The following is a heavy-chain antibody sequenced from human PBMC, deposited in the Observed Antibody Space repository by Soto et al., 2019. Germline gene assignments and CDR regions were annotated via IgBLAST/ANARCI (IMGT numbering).Heavy chain of an antibody. CDR3: AKGSSAMPEGNYFDP. D-gene: IGHD2-2*01. Sequence: EVQLLESGGGLVQPGGSLRLSCAASGLAFRNYAMSWVRQAPGKGLEWVSGITGGGISTYFADFAKGRFTISSDNSKNTLYLQMNSLRAEDTAVYYCAKGSSAMPEGNYFDPWGQGTLVTVSS. V-gene: IGHV3-23*01. J-gene: IGHJ5*02. CDR2: ITGGGIST. CDR1: GLAFRNYA.